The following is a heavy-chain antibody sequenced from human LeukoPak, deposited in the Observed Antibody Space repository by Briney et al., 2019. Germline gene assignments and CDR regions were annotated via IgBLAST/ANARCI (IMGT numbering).Heavy chain of an antibody. CDR2: IRYDGNDK. Sequence: PGGSLRLSCAASGFTFRSYGMHWVRQAPGKGLEWVAFIRYDGNDKYYRDSVKGRFTISRDNSKNTLYLQLSSLRVEDTAVYYCVKHFESRLYQLRGHFFYWGPGNLVSVSS. CDR3: VKHFESRLYQLRGHFFY. D-gene: IGHD2-2*01. CDR1: GFTFRSYG. J-gene: IGHJ4*02. V-gene: IGHV3-30*02.